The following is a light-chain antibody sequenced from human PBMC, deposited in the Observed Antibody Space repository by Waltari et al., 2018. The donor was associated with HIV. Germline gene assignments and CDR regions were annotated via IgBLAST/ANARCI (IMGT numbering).Light chain of an antibody. Sequence: DIQMTQSPSTLSASVGDRVTITCRASQSISSWLAWYQQKPGKAPKLLIYKASSLESGVPSRFSGSGSGTEFTLTISSLQSEDFAVYYCQQYYKWPRTFGQGTKVEIK. CDR2: KAS. J-gene: IGKJ1*01. V-gene: IGKV1-5*03. CDR1: QSISSW. CDR3: QQYYKWPRT.